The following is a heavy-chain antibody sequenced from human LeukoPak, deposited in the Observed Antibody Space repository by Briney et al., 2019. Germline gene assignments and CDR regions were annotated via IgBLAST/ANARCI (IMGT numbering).Heavy chain of an antibody. D-gene: IGHD6-13*01. Sequence: SETLSLTCTVSGGSISSYYWSWIRQPPGKGLEWIGYIYYSGSTNYSPSLKSRVTISVDTSKNQFSLKLSSVTAADTAVYYCARHDGSSWYYAFDVWGQGTMVTVSS. CDR1: GGSISSYY. CDR2: IYYSGST. V-gene: IGHV4-59*08. CDR3: ARHDGSSWYYAFDV. J-gene: IGHJ3*01.